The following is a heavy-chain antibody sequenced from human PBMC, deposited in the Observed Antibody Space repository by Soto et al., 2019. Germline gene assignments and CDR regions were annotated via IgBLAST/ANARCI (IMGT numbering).Heavy chain of an antibody. V-gene: IGHV4-30-4*01. CDR1: GVSISSGDYY. CDR2: IYYSGST. CDR3: ARVGGFGATTIDY. Sequence: SETLSLTCAVSGVSISSGDYYWSWIRQPPGKGLEWIGYIYYSGSTYYNPSLKSRVTISVDTSKNQFSLKLSSVTAADTAVYYCARVGGFGATTIDYWGQGTLVTVSS. D-gene: IGHD3-10*01. J-gene: IGHJ4*02.